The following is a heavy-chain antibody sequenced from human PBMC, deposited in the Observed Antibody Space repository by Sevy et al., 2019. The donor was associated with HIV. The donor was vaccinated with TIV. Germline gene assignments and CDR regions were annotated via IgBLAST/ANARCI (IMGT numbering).Heavy chain of an antibody. J-gene: IGHJ4*02. CDR3: AKESSGELLSFEGPPYYCDY. V-gene: IGHV3-23*01. Sequence: GESLKISCAASGFTFSNYAMTWVRQAPGKGLEWVSSITDSGGSTYYADSVKGRFTISRDNSKNTLDLQMSSLRADDTAVYYCAKESSGELLSFEGPPYYCDYWGQGTLVTVSS. CDR1: GFTFSNYA. D-gene: IGHD3-10*01. CDR2: ITDSGGST.